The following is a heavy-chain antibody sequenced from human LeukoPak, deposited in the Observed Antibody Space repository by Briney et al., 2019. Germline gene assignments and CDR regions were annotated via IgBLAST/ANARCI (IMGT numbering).Heavy chain of an antibody. CDR3: ARSVPDYTRFDY. Sequence: GSLRLSCVACGITFSDYAMNWVRQAPGKGLEWVSTFKTKYNQVYYAESVRGRFTISTDNSKNTVYLQMNSLRAEDTALYYCARSVPDYTRFDYWGQGALVTVSS. CDR1: GITFSDYA. D-gene: IGHD4-11*01. CDR2: FKTKYNQV. J-gene: IGHJ4*02. V-gene: IGHV3-23*05.